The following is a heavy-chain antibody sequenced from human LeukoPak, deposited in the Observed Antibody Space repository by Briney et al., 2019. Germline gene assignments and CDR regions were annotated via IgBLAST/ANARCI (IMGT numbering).Heavy chain of an antibody. CDR3: ARGGDGYNYFDY. Sequence: SETLSLTCTVSGGSISSYYWSWIRQPAGKGLEWIGRIYASGSANYNPSLKSRVTMSVDTSKNQLSLKLSSVTAADTAVYYCARGGDGYNYFDYWGQGTLVTVSS. J-gene: IGHJ4*02. V-gene: IGHV4-4*07. CDR1: GGSISSYY. CDR2: IYASGSA. D-gene: IGHD5-24*01.